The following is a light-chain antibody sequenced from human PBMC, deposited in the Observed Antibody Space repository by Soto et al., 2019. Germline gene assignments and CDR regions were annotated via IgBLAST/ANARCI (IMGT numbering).Light chain of an antibody. CDR2: GAS. CDR3: QQRSNWPLFT. Sequence: EIVLTQSPGTLSLSPGETATLSCRASQTVDSYWLAWYQQKPGQPPRLLIYGASARATGIPDRFSGTGSGTDFTLTIISMEPEDFAVYYCQQRSNWPLFTFGPGTKVDIK. J-gene: IGKJ3*01. V-gene: IGKV3D-20*02. CDR1: QTVDSYW.